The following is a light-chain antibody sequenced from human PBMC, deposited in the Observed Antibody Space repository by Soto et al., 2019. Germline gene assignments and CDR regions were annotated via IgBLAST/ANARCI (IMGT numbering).Light chain of an antibody. J-gene: IGKJ1*01. V-gene: IGKV1-39*01. CDR2: TSY. CDR1: QSISTS. Sequence: DIQLTQSPSSLSASVGDRVTITCRASQSISTSLNWYQQKPGKAPNLLIFTSYNLESGVPSRFSGSGSGTDFTLTISSLQPEDFATYFCQQGYSRPRTFGQVTKVEIK. CDR3: QQGYSRPRT.